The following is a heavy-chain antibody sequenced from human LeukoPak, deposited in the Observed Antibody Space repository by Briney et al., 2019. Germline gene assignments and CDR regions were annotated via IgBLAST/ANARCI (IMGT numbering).Heavy chain of an antibody. Sequence: ASVKVSCKASGYTFTSYGISWVRQAPGQGLEWMGWISAYNGNTNYAQKLQGRVTMTTDTSTSTAYTELRSLRSDDTAVYFCARDSLGATRVQVAGWFDPWGQGTLVTVSS. V-gene: IGHV1-18*01. J-gene: IGHJ5*02. CDR1: GYTFTSYG. CDR2: ISAYNGNT. D-gene: IGHD1-26*01. CDR3: ARDSLGATRVQVAGWFDP.